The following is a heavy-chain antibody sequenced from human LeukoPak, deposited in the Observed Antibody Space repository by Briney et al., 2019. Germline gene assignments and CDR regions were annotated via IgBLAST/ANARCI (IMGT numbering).Heavy chain of an antibody. CDR2: ISGSGGST. Sequence: GGSLRLSCAASGFTFSGYAMSWVRQAPGKGLEWVSAISGSGGSTYYADSVKGRFTISRDNSKNTLYLQMNSLRAEDTAVYYCAKGTRSGTYYFDYWGQGTLVTVSS. CDR1: GFTFSGYA. V-gene: IGHV3-23*01. D-gene: IGHD1-26*01. J-gene: IGHJ4*02. CDR3: AKGTRSGTYYFDY.